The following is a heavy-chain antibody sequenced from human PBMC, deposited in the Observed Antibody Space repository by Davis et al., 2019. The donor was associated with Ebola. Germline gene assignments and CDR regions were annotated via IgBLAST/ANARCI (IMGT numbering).Heavy chain of an antibody. D-gene: IGHD6-13*01. CDR2: IIPIFGTA. J-gene: IGHJ4*02. V-gene: IGHV1-69*06. CDR3: AREEVRIAAAGTYYFDY. Sequence: SVKVSCKASGGTFSSYAISWVRQAPGQGLEWMGGIIPIFGTANYAQKFQGRVTITADKSTSTAYMELSSLRSEDTAVYYCAREEVRIAAAGTYYFDYWGQGTLVTVSS. CDR1: GGTFSSYA.